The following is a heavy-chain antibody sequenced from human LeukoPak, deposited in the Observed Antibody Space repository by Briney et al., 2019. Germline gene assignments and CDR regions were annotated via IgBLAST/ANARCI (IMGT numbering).Heavy chain of an antibody. CDR3: ARDLERVFDY. Sequence: GRSLRLSCAASGFTFSSYAMHWVRQAPGKGLEWVAVISYDGSNKYYADSVKGRFTISRDNSKNTLYLQTNSLRAEDTAVYYCARDLERVFDYWGQGTLVTVSS. J-gene: IGHJ4*02. CDR1: GFTFSSYA. D-gene: IGHD1-1*01. CDR2: ISYDGSNK. V-gene: IGHV3-30*04.